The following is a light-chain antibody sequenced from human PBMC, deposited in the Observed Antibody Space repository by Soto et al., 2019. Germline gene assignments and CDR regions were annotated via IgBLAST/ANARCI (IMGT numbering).Light chain of an antibody. CDR2: GAT. Sequence: EIVLTQSPGTLSLSPGERDTLSCRASQRITSNYLAWYQQKPGQAPRHLIYGATSRATDIPDRFSGSGSGTDVTLTISRLEPEDFTVYYCQQYDSSPRTFGQGTKLEV. V-gene: IGKV3-20*01. CDR3: QQYDSSPRT. CDR1: QRITSNY. J-gene: IGKJ1*01.